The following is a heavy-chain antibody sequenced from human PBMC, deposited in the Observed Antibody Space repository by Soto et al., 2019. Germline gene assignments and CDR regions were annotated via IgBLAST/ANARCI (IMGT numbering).Heavy chain of an antibody. CDR3: ARDNGDSSGSLVDY. J-gene: IGHJ4*02. CDR2: ISGYNGNT. CDR1: GYTFTNYG. D-gene: IGHD3-22*01. Sequence: ASVKVSCKASGYTFTNYGISWVRQAPGQGLEWMGWISGYNGNTDYAQKLQDRVTMTTDTATTTAYMELRSLRSDDTAVYYCARDNGDSSGSLVDYWGQGTLVPVSS. V-gene: IGHV1-18*04.